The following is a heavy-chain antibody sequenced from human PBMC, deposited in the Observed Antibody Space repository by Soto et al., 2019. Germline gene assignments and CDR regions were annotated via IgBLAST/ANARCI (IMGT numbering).Heavy chain of an antibody. V-gene: IGHV4-4*02. CDR1: DGSIRNRNW. CDR3: ARNPTVTTPNYFDY. Sequence: PSETLSLTCAVSDGSIRNRNWWSWVRQPPGKGLEWIGDIYHSGSTNSNPSLKSRVTISVDKSKNQFSLTLNSVTAADTAVYYCARNPTVTTPNYFDYWGLGTLVTVSS. CDR2: IYHSGST. D-gene: IGHD4-17*01. J-gene: IGHJ4*02.